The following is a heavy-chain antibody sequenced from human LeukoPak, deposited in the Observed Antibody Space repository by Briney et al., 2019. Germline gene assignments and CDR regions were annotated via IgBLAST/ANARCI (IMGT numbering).Heavy chain of an antibody. CDR3: AREFGHCYGDNCFYFFDT. Sequence: ASVKVSCKASGYTLTNYNISWVRQAPGQGLEWMGWINTYKGDTLYAQTLQGGVTMTADTSTNTAYMELRSLRFDDTAVYYCAREFGHCYGDNCFYFFDTWGQGFRVTVSS. CDR1: GYTLTNYN. J-gene: IGHJ4*02. CDR2: INTYKGDT. V-gene: IGHV1-18*01. D-gene: IGHD4-23*01.